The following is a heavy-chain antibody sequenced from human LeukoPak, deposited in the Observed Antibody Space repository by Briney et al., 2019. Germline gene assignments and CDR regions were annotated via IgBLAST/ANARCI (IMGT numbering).Heavy chain of an antibody. CDR2: INHSGSN. CDR1: GGSFSGYY. CDR3: ARLHPLRLDLDY. Sequence: PSETLSLTCAVYGGSFSGYYWSWIRQPPGKGLEWIGEINHSGSNNYNPSLKSRVTISVDTSKNQFSLKLSSVTAADTAVYYCARLHPLRLDLDYWGQGTLVTVSS. J-gene: IGHJ4*02. V-gene: IGHV4-34*01. D-gene: IGHD5-24*01.